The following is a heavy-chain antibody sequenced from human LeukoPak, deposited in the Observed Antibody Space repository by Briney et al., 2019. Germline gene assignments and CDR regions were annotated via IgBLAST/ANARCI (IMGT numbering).Heavy chain of an antibody. CDR3: ARRHYYGSGSYYYYYMDV. Sequence: ASVKVSCKASGYTFTSYDINWVRQATGRGLEWMGWMNPNSGNTGYAQKFQGRVTITRNTSISTAYMGLSSLRSEDTAVYYCARRHYYGSGSYYYYYMDVWGKGTTVTVSS. CDR2: MNPNSGNT. D-gene: IGHD3-10*01. J-gene: IGHJ6*03. CDR1: GYTFTSYD. V-gene: IGHV1-8*03.